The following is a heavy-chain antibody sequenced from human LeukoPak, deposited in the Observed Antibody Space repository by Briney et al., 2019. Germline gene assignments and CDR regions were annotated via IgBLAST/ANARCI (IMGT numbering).Heavy chain of an antibody. CDR3: ARSKRWLASFDY. CDR1: GDSISSGYY. Sequence: SETLSLTCSVSGDSISSGYYWGWIRQPPGKGLEWIGSIYHSGFAYYNPSLKSRVTISVDTSKNQFSLKLSSVTAADTAVYHCARSKRWLASFDYWGQGTLVTVSS. J-gene: IGHJ4*02. CDR2: IYHSGFA. D-gene: IGHD6-19*01. V-gene: IGHV4-38-2*01.